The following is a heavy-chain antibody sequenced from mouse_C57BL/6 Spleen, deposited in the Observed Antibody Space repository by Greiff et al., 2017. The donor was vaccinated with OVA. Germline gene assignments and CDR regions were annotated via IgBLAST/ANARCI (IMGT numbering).Heavy chain of an antibody. V-gene: IGHV5-4*03. CDR2: ISDGGSYT. J-gene: IGHJ1*03. CDR3: ARGGWDWYFEV. D-gene: IGHD1-1*02. Sequence: EVNVVESGGGLVKPGGSLKLSCAASGFTFSSYAMSWVRQTPEKRLEWVATISDGGSYTSYPDNVKGRFTISGDNAKNNLYLQLSNLKSEDTAMYYCARGGWDWYFEVRGTGTTVTVSS. CDR1: GFTFSSYA.